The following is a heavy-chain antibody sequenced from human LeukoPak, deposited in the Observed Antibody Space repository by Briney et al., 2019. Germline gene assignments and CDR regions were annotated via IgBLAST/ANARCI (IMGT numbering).Heavy chain of an antibody. D-gene: IGHD3-16*01. CDR1: GFTVSNNY. J-gene: IGHJ5*02. Sequence: GGSLRLSCAVSGFTVSNNYMSWVRQAPGKGLEWVSVIYSGDNTHYADSVTGRFTISRDISKNALSLQMNSLRAEDTAVYCCARVGNSYVWATGGWFDTWGQGTLVTVSP. V-gene: IGHV3-53*01. CDR3: ARVGNSYVWATGGWFDT. CDR2: IYSGDNT.